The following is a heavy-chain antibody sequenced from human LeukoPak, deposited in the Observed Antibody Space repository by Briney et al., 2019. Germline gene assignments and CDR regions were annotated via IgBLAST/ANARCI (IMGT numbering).Heavy chain of an antibody. CDR1: GYTFTGYY. D-gene: IGHD1-26*01. J-gene: IGHJ2*01. CDR3: ARDSSPAWDPWYFDL. Sequence: GASVKVSCKASGYTFTGYYMHWVRQAPGQGLEWMGWINPNSGGTNYAQKFQGRVTMTRDTSISTAYMELSRLRSDDTAVYYCARDSSPAWDPWYFDLWGRGTLVTVSS. CDR2: INPNSGGT. V-gene: IGHV1-2*02.